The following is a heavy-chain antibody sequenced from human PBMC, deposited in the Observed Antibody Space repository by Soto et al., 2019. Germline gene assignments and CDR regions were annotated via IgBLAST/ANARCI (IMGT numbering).Heavy chain of an antibody. D-gene: IGHD3-22*01. Sequence: QVHLEESGGGVVQPGRSLRLSCAASGFSFSTYGMHWVRQAPGKGLEWVAVISHDGGNEYYADSVKGRFTISRDSSKSTVYLQRNNVRAEDTAVYYCAKAPSSGYTRGYFYFWGLGTLVTVSS. CDR1: GFSFSTYG. J-gene: IGHJ2*01. CDR2: ISHDGGNE. V-gene: IGHV3-30*18. CDR3: AKAPSSGYTRGYFYF.